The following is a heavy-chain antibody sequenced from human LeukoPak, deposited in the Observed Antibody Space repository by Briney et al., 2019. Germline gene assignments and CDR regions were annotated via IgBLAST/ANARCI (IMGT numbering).Heavy chain of an antibody. CDR1: GFTFIRYW. J-gene: IGHJ4*02. CDR3: ARGFYSGSYYFEY. Sequence: GGSLRLSCAASGFTFIRYWMSWVRQAPGKGLEWVANIKQDGSEKPYVDSVKGRFTISRDNAKTSLYLQLNSLRAEDTAVYYCARGFYSGSYYFEYWGQGTLVTVSS. D-gene: IGHD1-26*01. V-gene: IGHV3-7*04. CDR2: IKQDGSEK.